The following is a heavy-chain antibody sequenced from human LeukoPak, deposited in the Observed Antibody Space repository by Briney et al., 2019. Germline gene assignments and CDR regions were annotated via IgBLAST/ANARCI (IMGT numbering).Heavy chain of an antibody. CDR1: GFLFRNRA. D-gene: IGHD3-10*01. Sequence: GGSLRLSCAVSGFLFRNRAMSWVRQAPGRGLEWVSGISGSGDATYYADSVKGRFTISRDNSKSTLDLQVSSLIVEDTAVYYFVRHSGSPIEYGMDVGGQGTTVTVSS. CDR3: VRHSGSPIEYGMDV. V-gene: IGHV3-23*01. J-gene: IGHJ6*02. CDR2: ISGSGDAT.